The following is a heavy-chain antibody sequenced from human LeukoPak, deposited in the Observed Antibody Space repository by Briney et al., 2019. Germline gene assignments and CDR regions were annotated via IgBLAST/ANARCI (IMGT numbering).Heavy chain of an antibody. CDR1: GGSISSSGFY. D-gene: IGHD2-15*01. Sequence: SETLSLTCTASGGSISSSGFYWSWIRQPPGKGLEWIGCISYSGSTNYNPSLKSRVSISIDTSKNQFSLKLSSVTAADTAVYYCASGGYCSSGSCYPNWFDPWGQGTLVTVSS. CDR3: ASGGYCSSGSCYPNWFDP. V-gene: IGHV4-61*08. J-gene: IGHJ5*02. CDR2: ISYSGST.